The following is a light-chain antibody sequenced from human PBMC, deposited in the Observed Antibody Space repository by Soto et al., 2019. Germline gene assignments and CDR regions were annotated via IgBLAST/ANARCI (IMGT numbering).Light chain of an antibody. V-gene: IGLV1-40*01. CDR3: QSYDSSLSGWV. J-gene: IGLJ3*02. CDR2: GNS. Sequence: QLVLTQPPSVSGAPGQRVTISCTGSSSNIGAGYDVHWYQQLPGTAPKLLIYGNSNRPSGVPDRFSGSKSGTSASLAITGLQAEDEADYYCQSYDSSLSGWVFGGRTKVTVL. CDR1: SSNIGAGYD.